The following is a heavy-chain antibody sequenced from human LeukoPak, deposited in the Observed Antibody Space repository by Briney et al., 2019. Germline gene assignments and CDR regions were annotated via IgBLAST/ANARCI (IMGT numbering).Heavy chain of an antibody. CDR1: GYTFTGYY. V-gene: IGHV1-2*02. CDR3: ARVDSSNGSDFDY. J-gene: IGHJ4*02. D-gene: IGHD5-18*01. CDR2: INPNSGGT. Sequence: ASVKVSCKASGYTFTGYYMHWVRQAPGQGLEWMGWINPNSGGTNYAQKFQGRVTMTRNTSISTAYMELSSLRSEDTAVYYCARVDSSNGSDFDYWGQGTLVTVSS.